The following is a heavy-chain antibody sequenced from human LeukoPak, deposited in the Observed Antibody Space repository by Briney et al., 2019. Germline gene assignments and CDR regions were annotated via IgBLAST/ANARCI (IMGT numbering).Heavy chain of an antibody. Sequence: PSETLSLTCTVSGGSISSYYWSWIRQPPGTGLEWIGYVYDSGSTNYNPSLKSRVTISGDTSKNQFSLKLSSVTAADTALYYCARTYYYDSGGFLNHWFDPWGQGTLVTVSS. CDR3: ARTYYYDSGGFLNHWFDP. V-gene: IGHV4-59*08. CDR2: VYDSGST. D-gene: IGHD3-22*01. J-gene: IGHJ5*02. CDR1: GGSISSYY.